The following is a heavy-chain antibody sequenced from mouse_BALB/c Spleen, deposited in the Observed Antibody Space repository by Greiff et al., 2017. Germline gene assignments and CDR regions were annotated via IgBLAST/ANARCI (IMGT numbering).Heavy chain of an antibody. D-gene: IGHD2-4*01. CDR3: TRPYDYYFDY. V-gene: IGHV6-6*02. Sequence: EVKVEESGGGLVQPGGSMKLSCVASGFTFSNYWMNWVRQSPEKGLEWVAEIRLKSNNYATHYAESVKGRFTISRDDSKSSVYLQMNNLRAEDTGIYYCTRPYDYYFDYWGQGTTLTVSS. CDR1: GFTFSNYW. CDR2: IRLKSNNYAT. J-gene: IGHJ2*01.